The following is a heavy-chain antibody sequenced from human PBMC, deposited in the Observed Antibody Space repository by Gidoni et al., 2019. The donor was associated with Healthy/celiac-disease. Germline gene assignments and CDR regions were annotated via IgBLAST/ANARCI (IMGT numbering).Heavy chain of an antibody. J-gene: IGHJ4*02. D-gene: IGHD3-22*01. CDR2: IIHNFGTA. CDR3: AREYHDSSGYIFGN. Sequence: QVQLVQSGAGVKKPGSSVTVSCQASGGPFSSYAISWVRQAPGQGLDWMGGIIHNFGTANYAQKFQGRVTITADESTSTAYMELSSLRSEDTAVYYCAREYHDSSGYIFGNWGQGTLVTVSS. CDR1: GGPFSSYA. V-gene: IGHV1-69*01.